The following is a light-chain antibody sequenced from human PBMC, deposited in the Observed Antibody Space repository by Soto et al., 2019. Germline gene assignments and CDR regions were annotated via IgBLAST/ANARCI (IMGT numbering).Light chain of an antibody. J-gene: IGKJ3*01. CDR1: QTIGSW. V-gene: IGKV1-39*01. CDR2: AAS. Sequence: DIQMTQSPSTLSGSVGDRVTITCRASQTIGSWLAWYQQKPGKAPRLLIYAASSLQSGAQSSFSGSGSGTDFTLTISSLQPEDFATYYCQQSNITPKRFGQGTIGDVK. CDR3: QQSNITPKR.